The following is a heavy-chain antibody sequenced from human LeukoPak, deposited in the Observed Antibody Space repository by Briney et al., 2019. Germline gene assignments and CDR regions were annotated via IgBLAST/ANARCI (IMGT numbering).Heavy chain of an antibody. V-gene: IGHV3-30*04. CDR1: GFTFSSYA. CDR2: ISYDGSNK. D-gene: IGHD1-14*01. CDR3: ARDSSTGAFDI. J-gene: IGHJ3*02. Sequence: PGGSLRLSCAASGFTFSSYAMHWVRQAPGKGLEWVAVISYDGSNKYYADSVKGRFTISRDNSKNTLYLQMNSLRAEDTAVYYCARDSSTGAFDIWGQGTMVTASS.